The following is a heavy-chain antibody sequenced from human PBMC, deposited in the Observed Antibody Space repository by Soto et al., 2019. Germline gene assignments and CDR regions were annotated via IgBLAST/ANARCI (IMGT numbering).Heavy chain of an antibody. CDR2: IIPIFGTA. Sequence: RASVKVSCKASGGTFSSYAISWVRQASGQGLEWMGGIIPIFGTANYAQKFQGRVTITADESTSTAYMELSSLRSEDTAVYYCARGRNNWNDVGEHQIWFDPWGQGTLVTVSS. V-gene: IGHV1-69*13. CDR1: GGTFSSYA. CDR3: ARGRNNWNDVGEHQIWFDP. D-gene: IGHD1-20*01. J-gene: IGHJ5*02.